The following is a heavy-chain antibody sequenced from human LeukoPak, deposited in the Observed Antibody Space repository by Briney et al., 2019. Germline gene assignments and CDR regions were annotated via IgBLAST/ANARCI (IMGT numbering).Heavy chain of an antibody. CDR2: IGVGSKTI. Sequence: GGSLRLSCAASGFTFSAYKMNLVRQAPGKGLEWVSYIGVGSKTIYYADSVKGRFTISRDNARDSLFLQMNSLRVEDTAVYYCTRDRRIGVAGIGYWGQGTRVIVSS. V-gene: IGHV3-48*04. D-gene: IGHD6-19*01. J-gene: IGHJ4*02. CDR3: TRDRRIGVAGIGY. CDR1: GFTFSAYK.